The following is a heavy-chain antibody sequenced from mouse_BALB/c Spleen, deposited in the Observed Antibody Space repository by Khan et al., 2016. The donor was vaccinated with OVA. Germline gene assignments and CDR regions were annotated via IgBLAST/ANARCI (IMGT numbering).Heavy chain of an antibody. V-gene: IGHV1S132*01. Sequence: QVQLKQSGAELVKPGASVKLSCKTSGYTFTNYWIQWVKQRPGQGLGWIGEIFPGTGTTYYNENFKAKATLTIDTSSNTAYMQLISLTSEDVAVYFCAGGYFGTYEFAYWGQGTLVTVSA. CDR3: AGGYFGTYEFAY. CDR2: IFPGTGTT. J-gene: IGHJ3*01. D-gene: IGHD2-1*01. CDR1: GYTFTNYW.